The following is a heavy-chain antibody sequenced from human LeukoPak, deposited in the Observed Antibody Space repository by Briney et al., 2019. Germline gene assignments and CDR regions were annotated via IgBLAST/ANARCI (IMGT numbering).Heavy chain of an antibody. V-gene: IGHV4-39*01. D-gene: IGHD4-23*01. J-gene: IGHJ4*02. CDR1: GGSIISSDYY. CDR3: ARTVGTHRLDY. CDR2: IYYNGNT. Sequence: SETLSLTCTVSGGSIISSDYYGGWIRQPPGERLEWIGTIYYNGNTYSNPSLQSRVIISVDTSKNQFSLKLTSVTAPDTAVYYCARTVGTHRLDYWVQGILVTVSS.